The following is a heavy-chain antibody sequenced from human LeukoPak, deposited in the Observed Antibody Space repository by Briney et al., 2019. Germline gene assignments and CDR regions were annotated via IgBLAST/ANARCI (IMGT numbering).Heavy chain of an antibody. CDR3: ARVAYDILTGYSNWFDP. V-gene: IGHV6-1*01. D-gene: IGHD3-9*01. Sequence: SQTLSLTCAISGDSVSSNSAAWNWIRQSPSRGLEWLGRTYDRSKWYNDYAVSVKSRININPDTSKNYFSMQPNSVTPEDMAVYYCARVAYDILTGYSNWFDPWGQGTLVTVSS. CDR1: GDSVSSNSAA. J-gene: IGHJ5*02. CDR2: TYDRSKWYN.